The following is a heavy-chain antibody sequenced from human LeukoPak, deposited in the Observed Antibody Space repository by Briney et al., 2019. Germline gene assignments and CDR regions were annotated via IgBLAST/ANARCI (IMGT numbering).Heavy chain of an antibody. D-gene: IGHD3-3*01. CDR1: GFTFSTYG. CDR2: IRYEGSKK. CDR3: AKDGTLTIFGVAPIGGYYYYMDV. J-gene: IGHJ6*03. V-gene: IGHV3-30*02. Sequence: AGGSLRLSCAASGFTFSTYGMQWVRQAPGEGLEWVAGIRYEGSKKYYADSVKGRFTISRDDSENTLYLQMNSLRAEDTAVYYCAKDGTLTIFGVAPIGGYYYYMDVWGKGTTVTVSS.